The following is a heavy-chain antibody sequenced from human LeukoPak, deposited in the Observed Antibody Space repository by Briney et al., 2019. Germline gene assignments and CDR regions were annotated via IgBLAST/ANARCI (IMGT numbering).Heavy chain of an antibody. J-gene: IGHJ6*04. Sequence: GGSLRLSCAASGFTFSSYWMSWVRQAPGKGLERVANIKQDGSEKYYVDSVKGRFTISRDYAKNSLYLQMNSLRAEDTAVYYCAREEGSGGYYHGMDVWGKGTTVTVSS. CDR1: GFTFSSYW. V-gene: IGHV3-7*03. CDR3: AREEGSGGYYHGMDV. CDR2: IKQDGSEK. D-gene: IGHD3-10*01.